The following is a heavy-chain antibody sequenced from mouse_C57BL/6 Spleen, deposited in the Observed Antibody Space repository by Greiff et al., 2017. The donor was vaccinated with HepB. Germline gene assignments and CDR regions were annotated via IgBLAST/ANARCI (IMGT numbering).Heavy chain of an antibody. CDR1: GYTFTSYW. CDR2: INPSNGGT. CDR3: ATREDLLPFDY. V-gene: IGHV1-53*01. Sequence: QVQLQQPGTELVKPGASVKLSCKASGYTFTSYWMHWVKQRPGQGLEWIGNINPSNGGTNYNEKFKSKATLTVEKSSSTAYMRLSILTSENSAFYYCATREDLLPFDYWGQGTTLTVSS. J-gene: IGHJ2*01. D-gene: IGHD1-1*01.